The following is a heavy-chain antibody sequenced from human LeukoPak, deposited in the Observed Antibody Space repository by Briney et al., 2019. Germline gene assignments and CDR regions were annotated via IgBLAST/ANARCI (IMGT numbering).Heavy chain of an antibody. Sequence: ASVKVSCKASGYTFTSYGISWVRQAPGQGLEWMGWISAYNGNTNYAQKFQGRVAMTEDTSTDTAYMELSSLRSEDTAVYYCATATTMVRGVIGQYYFDYWGQGTLVTVSS. J-gene: IGHJ4*02. V-gene: IGHV1-18*01. CDR2: ISAYNGNT. CDR1: GYTFTSYG. CDR3: ATATTMVRGVIGQYYFDY. D-gene: IGHD3-10*01.